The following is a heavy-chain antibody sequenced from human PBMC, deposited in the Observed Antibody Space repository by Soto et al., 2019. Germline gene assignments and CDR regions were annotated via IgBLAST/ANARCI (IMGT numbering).Heavy chain of an antibody. CDR3: AREARSGSSSP. CDR1: GGSISSYY. J-gene: IGHJ4*02. CDR2: IYYSGST. Sequence: SETLSLTCSVSGGSISSYYWSWIRQPPGKGLEWIGYIYYSGSTNYNPSLKSRVTISVDTSKNQFSLKLSSVTAADTAVYYCAREARSGSSSPWGKVTRVIFSS. V-gene: IGHV4-59*01. D-gene: IGHD1-26*01.